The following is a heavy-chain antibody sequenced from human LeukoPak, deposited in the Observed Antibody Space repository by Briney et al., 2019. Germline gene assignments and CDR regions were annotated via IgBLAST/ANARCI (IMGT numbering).Heavy chain of an antibody. D-gene: IGHD3-22*01. CDR1: GGSISSGSYY. CDR3: AREGHDYYDSSGYYGRNWFDP. CDR2: IYTSGST. J-gene: IGHJ5*02. Sequence: SETLSLTCTASGGSISSGSYYWSWIRQRAGQGLEWIGRIYTSGSTNYDPSLKSRVTISVDTSKNQFSLKLSSVTAADTAVYYCAREGHDYYDSSGYYGRNWFDPWGQGTLVTVSS. V-gene: IGHV4-61*02.